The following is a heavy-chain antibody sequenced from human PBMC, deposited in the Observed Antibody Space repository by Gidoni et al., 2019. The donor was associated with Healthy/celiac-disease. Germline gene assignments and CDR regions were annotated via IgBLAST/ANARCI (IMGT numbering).Heavy chain of an antibody. V-gene: IGHV4-39*01. J-gene: IGHJ5*02. CDR2: IYYSGST. CDR1: CGSISSSSYY. CDR3: ARQLVSWFDP. Sequence: QLQLQESGPGLVKPSETLSLTCTVSCGSISSSSYYWGWIRQPPGKGLEWIGSIYYSGSTYYNPSLKSRVTISVDTSKNQFSLKLSSVTAADTAVYYCARQLVSWFDPWGQGTLVTVSS.